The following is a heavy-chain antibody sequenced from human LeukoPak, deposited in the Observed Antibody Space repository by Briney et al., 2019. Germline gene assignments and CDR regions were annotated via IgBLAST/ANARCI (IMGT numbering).Heavy chain of an antibody. D-gene: IGHD3-22*01. CDR1: GGSISSHY. J-gene: IGHJ5*02. V-gene: IGHV4-59*11. CDR3: ARLYDSSGYTNWLDP. CDR2: IYYSGSF. Sequence: SSETLSLTCTVSGGSISSHYWSWIRQPPGKGLEWIGYIYYSGSFKYNPSLKSRVTISVDTSKNQFSLKLSSVTAADTAVYYCARLYDSSGYTNWLDPWGQGTLVTVSS.